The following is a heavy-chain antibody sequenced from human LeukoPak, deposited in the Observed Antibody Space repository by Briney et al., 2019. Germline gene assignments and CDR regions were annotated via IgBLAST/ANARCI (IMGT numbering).Heavy chain of an antibody. CDR3: AKDTYYDLWSGYSHGVDY. J-gene: IGHJ4*02. Sequence: GGSLRLSCVASGFTFSSYWMHWVRQDLRKGLVWVSRINGDGRNINYADSVRGRFTISRDNSKNTLYLQMNSLRAEDTAVYYCAKDTYYDLWSGYSHGVDYWGQGTLVTVSS. CDR2: INGDGRNI. D-gene: IGHD3-3*01. V-gene: IGHV3-74*01. CDR1: GFTFSSYW.